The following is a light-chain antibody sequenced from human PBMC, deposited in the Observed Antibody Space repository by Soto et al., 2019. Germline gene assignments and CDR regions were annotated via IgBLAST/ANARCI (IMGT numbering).Light chain of an antibody. V-gene: IGKV1-5*03. CDR3: QQYYSYPFT. CDR2: RAS. J-gene: IGKJ3*01. Sequence: DIQMTQSPSSLSASVGDRVTITCRASQSISTWLAWFQQKPGKAPKLLIYRASSLEGGAPSRFSGSGSGTDFTLTISCLQSEDFATYYCQQYYSYPFTFGPGTKVDIK. CDR1: QSISTW.